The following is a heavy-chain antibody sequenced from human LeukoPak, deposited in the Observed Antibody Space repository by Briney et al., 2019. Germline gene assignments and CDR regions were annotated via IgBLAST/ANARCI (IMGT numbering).Heavy chain of an antibody. J-gene: IGHJ4*02. CDR2: ISYDGSNK. V-gene: IGHV3-30-3*01. CDR1: GFTFSSYA. D-gene: IGHD3-3*01. CDR3: ARALELGDFWSGYSQLGFDY. Sequence: GGSLRLSCAASGFTFSSYAMHWVRQAPGKGLEWVAVISYDGSNKYYADSVKGRFTISRDNSKNTLYLQMNSLRAEDTAVYYCARALELGDFWSGYSQLGFDYWGQGTLVTVSS.